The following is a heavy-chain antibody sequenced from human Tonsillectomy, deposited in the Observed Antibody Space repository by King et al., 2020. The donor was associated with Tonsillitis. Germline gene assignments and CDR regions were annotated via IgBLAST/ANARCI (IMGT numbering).Heavy chain of an antibody. Sequence: VQLVESGGGLVKPGGSLRLSCAASGFTVSSYSMNWVRQAPGKGLEWVSSISSTSNYIYYADSVKGRFTISRDNAKNSLYLQMNSLTAEDTAVYYCAREGSSSWNFDCWGQGTLVTVSS. CDR2: ISSTSNYI. CDR3: AREGSSSWNFDC. V-gene: IGHV3-21*01. J-gene: IGHJ4*02. CDR1: GFTVSSYS. D-gene: IGHD6-13*01.